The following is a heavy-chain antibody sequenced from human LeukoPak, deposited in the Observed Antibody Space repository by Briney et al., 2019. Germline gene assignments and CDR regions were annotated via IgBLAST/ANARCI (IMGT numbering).Heavy chain of an antibody. CDR1: GGTFSSYG. J-gene: IGHJ6*02. V-gene: IGHV1-69*04. D-gene: IGHD2-2*01. CDR2: ITPILNIA. Sequence: SVKVSCKASGGTFSSYGIIWVRQAPGQGLEWMRRITPILNIADYAQKFQGRVTMTEDTPTDTAYMELNSLRSDDTAVYYCASDPGETVPAAKGPRGDYCYGMDVWGQGTTVTVSS. CDR3: ASDPGETVPAAKGPRGDYCYGMDV.